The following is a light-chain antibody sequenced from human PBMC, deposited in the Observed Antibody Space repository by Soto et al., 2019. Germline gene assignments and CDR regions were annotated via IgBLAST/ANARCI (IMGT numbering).Light chain of an antibody. J-gene: IGKJ5*01. CDR1: QDISRW. Sequence: DIQMTQSPSSVSASEGDRVTITCRASQDISRWLAWYQQKPGKAPQLLIEKASTLESGVPSRFSGSGSGTDFTLTINSLQPEDYATYYCQQFHSFPITFGQGTRLEI. CDR2: KAS. CDR3: QQFHSFPIT. V-gene: IGKV1-12*01.